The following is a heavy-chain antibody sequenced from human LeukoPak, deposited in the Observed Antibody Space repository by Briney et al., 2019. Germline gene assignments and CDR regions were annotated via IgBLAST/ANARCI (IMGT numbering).Heavy chain of an antibody. D-gene: IGHD3-10*01. J-gene: IGHJ6*02. CDR1: GFTSSNFA. V-gene: IGHV3-23*01. Sequence: PGGSLRLSCAASGFTSSNFAMSWVRQAPGKGLEWVSTISDSGVNTYYADSVKGRFTISRDNSKNTLYLQMNSLRAEDTAIHYCAKVPYSDYGSRRPPFMDVCGQGTTVAVSS. CDR3: AKVPYSDYGSRRPPFMDV. CDR2: ISDSGVNT.